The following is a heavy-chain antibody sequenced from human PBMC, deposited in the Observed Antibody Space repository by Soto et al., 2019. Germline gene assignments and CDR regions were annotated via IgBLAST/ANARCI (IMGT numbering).Heavy chain of an antibody. D-gene: IGHD3-3*01. J-gene: IGHJ6*02. CDR1: GGSISRYY. Sequence: SETLSLTCTVSGGSISRYYWSWIRQPPGRGLEWIGNIYSSGSTNYNHSLKTRVTISVDTSKNQVSLNLNAVTAADSAVYYCAREYHDFWSTTYSYYGMDVWGQGTTVTVSS. CDR2: IYSSGST. CDR3: AREYHDFWSTTYSYYGMDV. V-gene: IGHV4-59*01.